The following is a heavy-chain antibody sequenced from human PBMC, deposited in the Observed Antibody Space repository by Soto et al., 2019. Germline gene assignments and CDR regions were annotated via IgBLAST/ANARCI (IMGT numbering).Heavy chain of an antibody. CDR1: GFTFSSYA. CDR2: ISSNGGST. J-gene: IGHJ4*02. D-gene: IGHD1-7*01. V-gene: IGHV3-64D*08. Sequence: AGGSLRLSCSASGFTFSSYAMHWVRQAPGKGLEYVSAISSNGGSTYYADSVKGRFTISRDNSKNTLYLQMSSLRAEDTAVYYCVKDGEGSVLELLRDYYFDYWGQGTLVTVSS. CDR3: VKDGEGSVLELLRDYYFDY.